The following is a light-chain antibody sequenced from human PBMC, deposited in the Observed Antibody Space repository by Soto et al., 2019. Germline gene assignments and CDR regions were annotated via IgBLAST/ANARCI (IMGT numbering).Light chain of an antibody. V-gene: IGLV1-40*01. Sequence: QSVLTQPPSVSGAPGQRVTISCTGSSSNFGAGYEVHWYKQLPGAAPTLVIFNNLNQPSGVPERFSGSKSGTSASLVISGLQAEDEADYYCQSFDSSLRAYVFGSGTKLTVL. CDR1: SSNFGAGYE. CDR2: NNL. CDR3: QSFDSSLRAYV. J-gene: IGLJ1*01.